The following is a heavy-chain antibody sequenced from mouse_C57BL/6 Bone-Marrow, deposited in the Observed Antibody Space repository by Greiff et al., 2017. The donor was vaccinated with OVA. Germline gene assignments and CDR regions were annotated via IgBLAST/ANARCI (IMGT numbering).Heavy chain of an antibody. Sequence: EVQVVESGGGLVKPGGSLKLSCAASGFTFSDYGMHWVRQAPEKGLEWVAYISSGSSTIYYADTVKGRFTISRDNAKNTLFLQMTSPRSEDTAMYYCARPGYYGSSLDYWGQGTTLTVSS. CDR3: ARPGYYGSSLDY. CDR1: GFTFSDYG. J-gene: IGHJ2*01. CDR2: ISSGSSTI. V-gene: IGHV5-17*01. D-gene: IGHD1-1*01.